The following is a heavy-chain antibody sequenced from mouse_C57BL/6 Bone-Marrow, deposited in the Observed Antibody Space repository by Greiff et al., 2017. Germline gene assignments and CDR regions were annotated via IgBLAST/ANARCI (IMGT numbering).Heavy chain of an antibody. V-gene: IGHV7-1*01. Sequence: EVQGVESGGGLVQSGRSLRLSCATSGFTFSDFYMEWVRQAPGKGLEWIAASRNKANDYTTEYSASVKGRFIVSRDTSQSILYLQMNALRAEDTAIYYCARGSSSFDYWGQGTTLTVSS. J-gene: IGHJ2*01. CDR2: SRNKANDYTT. CDR1: GFTFSDFY. D-gene: IGHD1-1*01. CDR3: ARGSSSFDY.